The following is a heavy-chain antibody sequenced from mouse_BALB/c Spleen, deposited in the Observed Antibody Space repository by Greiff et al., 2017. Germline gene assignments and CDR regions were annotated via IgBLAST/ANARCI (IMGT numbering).Heavy chain of an antibody. V-gene: IGHV1-52*01. D-gene: IGHD3-2*01. CDR1: GYTFTSYW. CDR2: IDPHDSET. CDR3: ARDSAGCSDY. Sequence: QVQLQQPGAELVRPGASVKLSCKASGYTFTSYWMNWVKQRPEQGLEWIGRIDPHDSETHYNQKFKDKAILTVDKSSSTAYMQLSSLTSEDSAVYFCARDSAGCSDYWGQGTSVTVSS. J-gene: IGHJ4*01.